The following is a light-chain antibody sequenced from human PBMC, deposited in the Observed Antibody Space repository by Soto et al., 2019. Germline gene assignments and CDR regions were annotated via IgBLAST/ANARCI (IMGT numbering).Light chain of an antibody. J-gene: IGLJ2*01. CDR1: SGHSNYV. CDR3: QTWDTGIRV. CDR2: LNSDGSH. V-gene: IGLV4-69*01. Sequence: QSVLTQSPSASASLGASVKLTCTLSSGHSNYVIAWHQQQPEKGPRYLMKLNSDGSHSKGDGIPDSFSGSSSGAERYLTISSLQSEDEADYYCQTWDTGIRVFGGGTKLTVL.